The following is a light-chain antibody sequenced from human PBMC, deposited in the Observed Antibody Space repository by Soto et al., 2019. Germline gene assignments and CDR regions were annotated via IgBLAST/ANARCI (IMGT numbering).Light chain of an antibody. Sequence: DIVMTQSPDSLAVSLGERATINCKSSQSVLYSSNNKNYLAWYQQKPGQPPKLLIYWASTRESGVPDRFSASGSGTDFTLTISCLQAEDVAVYYCQQYYSTPPWTFGQGTKVEIK. CDR3: QQYYSTPPWT. J-gene: IGKJ1*01. V-gene: IGKV4-1*01. CDR2: WAS. CDR1: QSVLYSSNNKNY.